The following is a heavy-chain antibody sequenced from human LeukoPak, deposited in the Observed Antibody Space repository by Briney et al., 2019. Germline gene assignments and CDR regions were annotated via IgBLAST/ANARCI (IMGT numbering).Heavy chain of an antibody. V-gene: IGHV3-23*01. D-gene: IGHD5-18*01. CDR1: GFTFSSVA. CDR3: AKGPRVNSGYHPDY. Sequence: GGSLRLSCAASGFTFSSVAMTWVRQAPGKGLEGVSTITGSDDTTYYADALKGRFTLYRDYSKNTLYLQMNSLRVEDTAIYYCAKGPRVNSGYHPDYWGQGSLVTVSS. J-gene: IGHJ4*02. CDR2: ITGSDDTT.